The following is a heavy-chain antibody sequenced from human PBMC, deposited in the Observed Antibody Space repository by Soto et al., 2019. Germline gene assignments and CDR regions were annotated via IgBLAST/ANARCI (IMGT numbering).Heavy chain of an antibody. Sequence: TSETLSLTFTVSCGAFSPNYFSWVRQPPGKGLEWVGDIYYCGTTSYNPPLQNGVTISLETSKNQFSLRMTSVTAADTVVYYCATVNRPINMTYLNWLDPWGQGTLVTVSS. CDR3: ATVNRPINMTYLNWLDP. J-gene: IGHJ5*02. CDR2: IYYCGTT. V-gene: IGHV4-59*12. CDR1: CGAFSPNY. D-gene: IGHD3-22*01.